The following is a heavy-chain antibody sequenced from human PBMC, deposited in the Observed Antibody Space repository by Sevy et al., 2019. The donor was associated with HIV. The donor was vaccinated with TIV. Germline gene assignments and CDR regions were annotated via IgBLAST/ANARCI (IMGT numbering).Heavy chain of an antibody. J-gene: IGHJ5*02. CDR1: GGTFSSYA. Sequence: ASVKVSCKASGGTFSSYAISWVRQAPGQGLEWMGGIIPIFGTANYAQKFQGRVTITADESTGTAYMELSSLRSEDTAVYYCAREEGKYYDFWSGYYWFDPWGQGTLVTVSS. CDR3: AREEGKYYDFWSGYYWFDP. D-gene: IGHD3-3*01. V-gene: IGHV1-69*13. CDR2: IIPIFGTA.